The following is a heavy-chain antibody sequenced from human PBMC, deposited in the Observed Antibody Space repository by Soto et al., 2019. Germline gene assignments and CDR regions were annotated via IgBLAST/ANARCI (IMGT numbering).Heavy chain of an antibody. D-gene: IGHD2-8*01. CDR3: ARKARETSLKMVYYGMDV. CDR1: GGTFSSYA. Sequence: ASVKVSCKASGGTFSSYAISWVRQAPGQGLEWMGGIIPIFGTANYAQRFQGRVTITADKSTSTAYMELSSLRSDDTAVYYCARKARETSLKMVYYGMDVWGQGTTVTVSS. J-gene: IGHJ6*02. V-gene: IGHV1-69*06. CDR2: IIPIFGTA.